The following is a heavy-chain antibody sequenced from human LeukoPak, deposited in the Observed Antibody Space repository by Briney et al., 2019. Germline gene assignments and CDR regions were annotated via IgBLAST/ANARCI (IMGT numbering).Heavy chain of an antibody. D-gene: IGHD3-10*01. V-gene: IGHV3-74*01. Sequence: GGSLRLSCAASGFAFSSYWMRWVRQAPGKGLVWVSRINSDGYSTNSADSVKGRFTISRDNTKNTLYLQMNSLRAEYTAMYYCARLLSPASFVSWGQGTLVTVSS. J-gene: IGHJ4*02. CDR2: INSDGYST. CDR1: GFAFSSYW. CDR3: ARLLSPASFVS.